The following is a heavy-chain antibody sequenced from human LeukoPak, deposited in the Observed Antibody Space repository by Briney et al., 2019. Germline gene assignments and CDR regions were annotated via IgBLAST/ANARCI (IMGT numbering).Heavy chain of an antibody. D-gene: IGHD1-26*01. CDR1: GFTFSSYA. V-gene: IGHV3-30-3*01. J-gene: IGHJ4*02. CDR2: ISYDGSNK. CDR3: ARTEWELRDY. Sequence: GGSLRLSCVASGFTFSSYAMHWVRQAPGKGLEWVAVISYDGSNKYYADSVKGRFTISRDNSKNTLYLQMNSLRAEDTAVYYCARTEWELRDYWGQGTLVTVSS.